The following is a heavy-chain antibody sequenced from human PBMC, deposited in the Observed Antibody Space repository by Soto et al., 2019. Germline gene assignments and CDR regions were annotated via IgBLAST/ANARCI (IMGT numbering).Heavy chain of an antibody. CDR1: GGSISSSSYY. V-gene: IGHV4-39*01. D-gene: IGHD2-15*01. CDR2: IYYSGST. CDR3: ARGAVGLFSGGSFHFDY. J-gene: IGHJ4*02. Sequence: SETLSLTCTVSGGSISSSSYYWGWIRQPPGKGLEWIGSIYYSGSTYYNPSLKSRVTISVDTSKNQSSLKLSSVTAADTAVYYCARGAVGLFSGGSFHFDYWGQGTLVTVSS.